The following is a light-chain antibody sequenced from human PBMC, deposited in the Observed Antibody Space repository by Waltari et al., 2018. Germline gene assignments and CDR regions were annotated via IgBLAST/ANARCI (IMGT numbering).Light chain of an antibody. Sequence: DIQMTQPPSSLSASVGDRVTITCQASQDISSYLNWYQQRPGKAPKLLIYDVSNLESGVPSRFSGGGSGTDFSFTISSLQSEDIATYYCQQYEDVPYTFGQGTKLMIK. CDR3: QQYEDVPYT. J-gene: IGKJ2*01. V-gene: IGKV1-33*01. CDR2: DVS. CDR1: QDISSY.